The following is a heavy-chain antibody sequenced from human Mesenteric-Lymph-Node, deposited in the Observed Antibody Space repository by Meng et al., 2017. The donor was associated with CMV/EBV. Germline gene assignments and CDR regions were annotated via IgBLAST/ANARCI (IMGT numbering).Heavy chain of an antibody. J-gene: IGHJ4*02. Sequence: ASVKVSCKLSGDTFTDYYIHWVRQAPGQGLEWMGWINPDSGGTNYAQNFQGRVTMTRDTSITTAYMELSRLRSDDTAVYYCARGADTAMGDFDYWGQGTLVTVSS. CDR2: INPDSGGT. D-gene: IGHD5-18*01. V-gene: IGHV1-2*02. CDR1: GDTFTDYY. CDR3: ARGADTAMGDFDY.